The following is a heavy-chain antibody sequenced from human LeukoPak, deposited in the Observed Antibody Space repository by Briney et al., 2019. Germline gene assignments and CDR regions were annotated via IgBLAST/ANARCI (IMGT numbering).Heavy chain of an antibody. D-gene: IGHD6-13*01. CDR3: ARVAGYSSSWYLG. CDR2: IIPIFGTA. Sequence: SVKVSCKASGGTFSSYAISWVRQAPGQGLEWMGGIIPIFGTANYAQRFQGRVTITADESTSTAYMELSSLRSEDTAVYYCARVAGYSSSWYLGWGQGTLVTVSS. J-gene: IGHJ4*02. V-gene: IGHV1-69*13. CDR1: GGTFSSYA.